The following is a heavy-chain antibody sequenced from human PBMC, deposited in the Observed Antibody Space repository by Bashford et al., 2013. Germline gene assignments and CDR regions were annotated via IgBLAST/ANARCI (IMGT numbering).Heavy chain of an antibody. V-gene: IGHV5-51*01. CDR1: GYSFTSYR. CDR3: ALLDSSPDY. Sequence: ESLKISCKGSGYSFTSYRIGWVRQMPGKGLEWMGVIHPGDSGTRYSPSFQGHVTISSDKSITTAYLQWSSLKASDTGMYFCALLDSSPDYWGPGTQVTVSS. J-gene: IGHJ4*02. D-gene: IGHD3/OR15-3a*01. CDR2: IHPGDSGT.